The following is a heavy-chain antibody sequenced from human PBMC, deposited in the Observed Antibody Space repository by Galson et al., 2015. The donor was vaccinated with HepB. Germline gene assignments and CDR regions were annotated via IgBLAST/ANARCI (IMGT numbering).Heavy chain of an antibody. J-gene: IGHJ5*02. CDR1: GYTFTGYY. D-gene: IGHD3-3*01. CDR2: INPNSGGT. CDR3: APEDLDYDFWSGYYGPRNTLP. Sequence: SVKVSCKASGYTFTGYYMHWVRQAPGQGLEWMGWINPNSGGTNYAQKFQGRVTMTRDTSISTAYMELSRLRSDDTAVYYCAPEDLDYDFWSGYYGPRNTLPWGQGTLVTVSS. V-gene: IGHV1-2*02.